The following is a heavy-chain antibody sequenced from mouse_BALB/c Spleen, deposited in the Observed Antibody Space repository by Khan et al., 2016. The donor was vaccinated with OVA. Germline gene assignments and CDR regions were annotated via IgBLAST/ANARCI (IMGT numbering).Heavy chain of an antibody. V-gene: IGHV5-17*02. CDR2: ISGDSSTI. Sequence: EVELVESGGGLVQPGGSRKLSCAASGFTFSSYGMHWVRQAPEKGLEWVAYISGDSSTIYYADTVKGRFIISRDNPKNTLFLQMTSLRSEDTAMYYCATSYYYGYYVDYWGQGTTLTVSS. J-gene: IGHJ2*01. D-gene: IGHD1-1*01. CDR3: ATSYYYGYYVDY. CDR1: GFTFSSYG.